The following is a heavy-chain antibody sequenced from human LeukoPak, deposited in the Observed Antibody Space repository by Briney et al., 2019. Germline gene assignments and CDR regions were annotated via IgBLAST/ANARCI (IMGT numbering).Heavy chain of an antibody. D-gene: IGHD1-14*01. CDR1: GGSISSSSYY. Sequence: SETLPLTCTVSGGSISSSSYYWGWIRQPTGKGLEWIGSIYYSGSTYYNPSLKSRVTISVDTSKNQFSLKLSSVTAADTAVYYCARHVSRTSPISFDYWGQGTLVTVSS. J-gene: IGHJ4*02. CDR2: IYYSGST. CDR3: ARHVSRTSPISFDY. V-gene: IGHV4-39*01.